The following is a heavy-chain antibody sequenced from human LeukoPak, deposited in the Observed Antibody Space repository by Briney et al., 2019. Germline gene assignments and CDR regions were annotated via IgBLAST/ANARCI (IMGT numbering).Heavy chain of an antibody. CDR2: INHSGST. J-gene: IGHJ6*02. V-gene: IGHV4-34*01. D-gene: IGHD6-13*01. Sequence: PSETLSLTCAVYGGSFSGYYWSWIRQPPGKGLEWMGEINHSGSTNYNPYLKSRGTIPVDPSKYQFSLKLSSVTAADTAVYYCARGPFRYSSSFYYYYGMDGWGQGTTVSDCS. CDR3: ARGPFRYSSSFYYYYGMDG. CDR1: GGSFSGYY.